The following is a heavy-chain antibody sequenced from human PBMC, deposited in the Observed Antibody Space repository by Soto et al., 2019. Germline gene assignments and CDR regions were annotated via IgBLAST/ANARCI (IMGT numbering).Heavy chain of an antibody. CDR2: INQEGRES. V-gene: IGHV3-7*01. CDR1: GFSLRGYW. J-gene: IGHJ6*02. CDR3: ARVGVATIFYGMDV. D-gene: IGHD5-12*01. Sequence: GGSLRLSCVASGFSLRGYWMMWVRQAPGKGLEWVANINQEGRESHYVDSVKGRFTISRDNSKNTLYLQMNSLRAEDTAVYYCARVGVATIFYGMDVWGQGTTVTVSS.